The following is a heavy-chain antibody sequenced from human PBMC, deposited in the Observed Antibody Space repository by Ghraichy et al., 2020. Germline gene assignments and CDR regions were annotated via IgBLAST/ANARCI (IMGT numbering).Heavy chain of an antibody. CDR2: ISGSGGST. V-gene: IGHV3-23*01. Sequence: GGSLRLSCAASGFTFSSYAMSWVRQAPGKGLEWVSAISGSGGSTYYADSVKGRFTISRDNSKNTLYLQMNSLRAEDTAVYYCARMSGYSSSWYETNFDYWGQGTLVTVSS. CDR3: ARMSGYSSSWYETNFDY. J-gene: IGHJ4*02. D-gene: IGHD6-13*01. CDR1: GFTFSSYA.